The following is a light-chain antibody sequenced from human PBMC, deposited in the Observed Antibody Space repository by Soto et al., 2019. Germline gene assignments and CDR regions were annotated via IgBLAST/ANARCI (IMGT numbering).Light chain of an antibody. Sequence: AIHMTQSPPSLSASVGDRVTITCRASQGIRNDLGWYQQKPGKAPNLLIYATSSLQGGVPSRFSGSGSGTDFTLTISSLQPEDFATYYCLQDNSYPLTFGGGTKVDIK. CDR2: ATS. V-gene: IGKV1-6*01. CDR3: LQDNSYPLT. J-gene: IGKJ4*01. CDR1: QGIRND.